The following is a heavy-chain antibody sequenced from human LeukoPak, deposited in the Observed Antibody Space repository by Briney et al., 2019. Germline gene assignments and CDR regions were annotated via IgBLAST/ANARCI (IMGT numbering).Heavy chain of an antibody. D-gene: IGHD3-9*01. CDR3: ARDGIGELRYFDWLYSPNWFDP. J-gene: IGHJ5*02. Sequence: GASVKVSCKASGYTFTSYDINWVRQATGQGLEWMGWMNPNSGNTGYAQKFQGRVTMTRNTSISTAYVELSSLRSEDTAVYYCARDGIGELRYFDWLYSPNWFDPWGQGTLVTVSS. CDR2: MNPNSGNT. CDR1: GYTFTSYD. V-gene: IGHV1-8*01.